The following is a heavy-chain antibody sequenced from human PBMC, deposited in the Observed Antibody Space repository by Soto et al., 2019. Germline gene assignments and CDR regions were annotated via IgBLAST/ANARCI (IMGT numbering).Heavy chain of an antibody. CDR3: ARREIQGPIDY. J-gene: IGHJ4*02. CDR1: GYSISSSNW. CDR2: IYYSGTT. V-gene: IGHV4-28*01. D-gene: IGHD1-26*01. Sequence: QVQLQESGPGLVKPSDTLSLTCAVSGYSISSSNWWGWIRQPPGKVLEWIGYIYYSGTTYYNPSLKRRVTMSVDTSKNQFSLKLTSVTAVDTAVYYCARREIQGPIDYWGQGTLVTVSS.